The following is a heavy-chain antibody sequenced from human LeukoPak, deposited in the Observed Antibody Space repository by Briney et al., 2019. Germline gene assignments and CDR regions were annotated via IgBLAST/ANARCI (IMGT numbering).Heavy chain of an antibody. Sequence: GGSLRLSCAASGFTFSSYAVSWFRQASGKGLEWVSSISGGGGDIFYADSVKGRFSISRDNSKNRVFLQLNSLRAEDTAMYYCARWFGEPPNFDYWGQGTLVTVSS. CDR1: GFTFSSYA. D-gene: IGHD3-10*01. CDR3: ARWFGEPPNFDY. J-gene: IGHJ4*02. V-gene: IGHV3-23*01. CDR2: ISGGGGDI.